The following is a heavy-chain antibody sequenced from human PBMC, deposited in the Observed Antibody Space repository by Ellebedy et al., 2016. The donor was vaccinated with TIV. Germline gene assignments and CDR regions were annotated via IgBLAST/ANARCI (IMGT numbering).Heavy chain of an antibody. CDR3: ARPTLAGEIFDY. CDR2: IKQDGSEK. CDR1: GFTLATYW. Sequence: GGSLRLSCAASGFTLATYWMSWVRQAPGMGLEWVANIKQDGSEKKYVDSVKGRFTISRDNAKNSLYLQMNSLTAEDTGVYYCARPTLAGEIFDYWGQGTLVTVSS. D-gene: IGHD6-19*01. J-gene: IGHJ4*02. V-gene: IGHV3-7*01.